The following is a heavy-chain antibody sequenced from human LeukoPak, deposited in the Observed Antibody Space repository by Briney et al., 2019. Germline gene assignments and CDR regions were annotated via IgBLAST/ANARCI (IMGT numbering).Heavy chain of an antibody. Sequence: GESLKISCKGSGSSFTSYWIGWVRQMPGKGLEWMGIIYPGDSDTRYSPSFQGQVTISADKSISTAYLQWSSLKASDTAMYYCARLDYDFWSADRGNWFDPWGQGTLVTVSS. V-gene: IGHV5-51*01. CDR2: IYPGDSDT. J-gene: IGHJ5*02. CDR1: GSSFTSYW. CDR3: ARLDYDFWSADRGNWFDP. D-gene: IGHD3-3*01.